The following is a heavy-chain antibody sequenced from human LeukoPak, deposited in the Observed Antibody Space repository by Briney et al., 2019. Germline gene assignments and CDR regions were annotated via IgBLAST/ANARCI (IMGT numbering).Heavy chain of an antibody. Sequence: GGSLRLSCAASGFTFSSFSMNWVRQAPGKGLEWVSSISTSSNYIYYADSVKGRFTISRDNAKNSLYLQMNSLRVEDTAVYYCARGSSWELLRSSDYWGQGTLVTVSS. CDR3: ARGSSWELLRSSDY. CDR2: ISTSSNYI. J-gene: IGHJ4*02. V-gene: IGHV3-21*01. D-gene: IGHD1-26*01. CDR1: GFTFSSFS.